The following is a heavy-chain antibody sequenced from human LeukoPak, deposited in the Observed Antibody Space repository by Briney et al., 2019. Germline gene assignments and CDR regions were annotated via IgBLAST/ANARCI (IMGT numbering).Heavy chain of an antibody. CDR1: GGSISTYY. D-gene: IGHD3-10*01. J-gene: IGHJ5*02. CDR3: ARGSVRGEFDP. Sequence: SETLSLTCTVYGGSISTYYWRWLRKPPGKGLEWIGYIYYTESTDYNPSLKSRVTMSVDTSKNQCALKLSSVTAADTAVYSCARGSVRGEFDPWGQGTLVTVSS. V-gene: IGHV4-59*01. CDR2: IYYTEST.